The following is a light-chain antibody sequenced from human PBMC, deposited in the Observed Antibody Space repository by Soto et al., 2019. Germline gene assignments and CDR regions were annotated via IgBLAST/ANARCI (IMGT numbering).Light chain of an antibody. CDR2: ETS. J-gene: IGKJ4*01. CDR3: QQYNNFPPT. Sequence: DVQMTQSPSSLSASVGDRVSITCRASQSVANWLAWYQQKPGKAPKSLIYETSTLQSGVPSRFSGSGSGTYFTLTINSLQPEDFATYYCQQYNNFPPTFGGGTKVEMK. V-gene: IGKV1D-16*01. CDR1: QSVANW.